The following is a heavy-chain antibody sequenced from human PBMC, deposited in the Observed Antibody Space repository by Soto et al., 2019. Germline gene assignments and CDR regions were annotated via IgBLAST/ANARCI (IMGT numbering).Heavy chain of an antibody. CDR3: AREAYCSGGSCYSDFFDY. V-gene: IGHV1-69*08. CDR2: IIPILGIA. J-gene: IGHJ4*02. Sequence: QVQLVQSGAEVKKPGSSVKVSCKASGGTFSSYTISWVRQAPGQGLEWMGRIIPILGIANYAHKFQGRVTITADKSTSTAYMELSSLRSEDTAVYYCAREAYCSGGSCYSDFFDYWGQGTLVTVSS. CDR1: GGTFSSYT. D-gene: IGHD2-15*01.